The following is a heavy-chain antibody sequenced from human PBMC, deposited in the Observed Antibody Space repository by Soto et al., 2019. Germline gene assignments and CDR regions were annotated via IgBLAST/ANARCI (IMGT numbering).Heavy chain of an antibody. D-gene: IGHD6-6*01. J-gene: IGHJ6*04. V-gene: IGHV3-72*01. CDR2: IRDKANSYTT. Sequence: EVQLVESGGGLVQPGGSLRLSCAASGFTFSDHYMDWVRQAPGKGLEWIGRIRDKANSYTTEYAASVKGRFSVSRDDSESSLYLQMNSLKTDDTATYYCVRGSSSSHSFYYYGLDVWGKGTTVTVSS. CDR1: GFTFSDHY. CDR3: VRGSSSSHSFYYYGLDV.